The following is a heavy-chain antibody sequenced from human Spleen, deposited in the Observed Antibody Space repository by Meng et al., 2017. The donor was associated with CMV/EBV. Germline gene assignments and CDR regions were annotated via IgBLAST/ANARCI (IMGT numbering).Heavy chain of an antibody. Sequence: GVAGTAISRGNWWGWVRQPQGKGLEWIGEVYHSGYTNYNQSLKSRVAMSVDRSKNQFSLKLSSVTAADTAIYYCARVTEYGGNCFDSWGQGTLVTVSS. CDR1: GTAISRGNW. V-gene: IGHV4-4*02. D-gene: IGHD4/OR15-4a*01. J-gene: IGHJ4*02. CDR3: ARVTEYGGNCFDS. CDR2: VYHSGYT.